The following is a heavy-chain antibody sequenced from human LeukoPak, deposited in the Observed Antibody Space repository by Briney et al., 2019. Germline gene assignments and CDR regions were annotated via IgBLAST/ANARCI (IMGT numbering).Heavy chain of an antibody. CDR1: NYSITSGYY. D-gene: IGHD3-9*01. CDR3: ARVSRGYDILY. V-gene: IGHV4-38-2*02. J-gene: IGHJ4*02. Sequence: PSETLSLTCTVSNYSITSGYYWGWIRQPPGKGLEWIGSIYHSGTTYYNPSLKSRVTISVDTSKNRFSLHLSSVTAADTAVYYCARVSRGYDILYWGQGTLVTVSS. CDR2: IYHSGTT.